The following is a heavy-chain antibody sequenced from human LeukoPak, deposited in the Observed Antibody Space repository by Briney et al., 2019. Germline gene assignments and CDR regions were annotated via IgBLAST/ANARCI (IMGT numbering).Heavy chain of an antibody. V-gene: IGHV1-69*01. CDR1: GGIFSSYA. CDR3: ARDSSGYSPSGMDV. D-gene: IGHD3-22*01. CDR2: IIPIFGTA. J-gene: IGHJ6*02. Sequence: ASVKVSFKASGGIFSSYAISWVRQAPGQGLGWMGGIIPIFGTANYAQKFQGRVTITADESTSTAYMELSSLRSEDTAVYYCARDSSGYSPSGMDVWGQGTTVTVSS.